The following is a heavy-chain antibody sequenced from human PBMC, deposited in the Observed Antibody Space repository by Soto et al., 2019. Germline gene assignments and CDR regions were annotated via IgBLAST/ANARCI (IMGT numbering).Heavy chain of an antibody. V-gene: IGHV4-31*03. J-gene: IGHJ6*02. Sequence: QVQLQESGPGLVKPSQTLSLTCTVSGGSISSGGYYWSWIRQHPGKGLEWIGYIYYSGSTYYNPSLKRRVNISVDTSMNPFSLKLSSVTAADTAVYYCAREGGGIAAAGSYYYYYGMDVWGQGTTVTVSS. CDR1: GGSISSGGYY. CDR2: IYYSGST. CDR3: AREGGGIAAAGSYYYYYGMDV. D-gene: IGHD6-13*01.